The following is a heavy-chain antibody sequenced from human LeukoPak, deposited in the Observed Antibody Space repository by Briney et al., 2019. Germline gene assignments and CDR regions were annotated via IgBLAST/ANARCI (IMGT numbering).Heavy chain of an antibody. V-gene: IGHV3-7*04. CDR1: GFTFSSYW. CDR2: IKQDGSET. D-gene: IGHD3-22*01. CDR3: ARGGSGYYVGWSFDL. J-gene: IGHJ2*01. Sequence: GGSLRLSCAASGFTFSSYWMTWVRQAPGKGLEWVANIKQDGSETYYVDSVKGRFTISRDNAKNSLYLQMDSLRAEDTAVYSCARGGSGYYVGWSFDLWGRGTLVTVSS.